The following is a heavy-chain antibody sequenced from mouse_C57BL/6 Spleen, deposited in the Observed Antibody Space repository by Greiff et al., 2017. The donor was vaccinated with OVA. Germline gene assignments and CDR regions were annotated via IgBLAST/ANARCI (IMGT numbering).Heavy chain of an antibody. V-gene: IGHV5-12*01. J-gene: IGHJ2*01. CDR3: ARQGGYLPGDY. Sequence: EVQVVESGGGLVQPGGSLKLSCAASGFTFSDYYMYWVRQTPEKRLEWVAYISNGGGSTYYPDTVKGRFTISRDNAKNTLYLQMSRLKFEDTAMYYCARQGGYLPGDYWGQGTTLTVSS. CDR2: ISNGGGST. D-gene: IGHD5-1*01. CDR1: GFTFSDYY.